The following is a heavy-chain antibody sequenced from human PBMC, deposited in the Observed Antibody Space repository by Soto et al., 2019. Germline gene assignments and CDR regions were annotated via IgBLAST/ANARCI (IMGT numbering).Heavy chain of an antibody. D-gene: IGHD1-26*01. J-gene: IGHJ6*02. CDR2: VHYSGST. Sequence: QVQLQESGPGLVRPSETLSLTCTVSSGSISSAYWSWIRQSPGKGLEWIGYVHYSGSTNYNPSLKSRITISIDTSGDQFSLTLSTVTTADTAIYYCAKFPPYSGSYSADYSDMDVWGQGTTVTVSS. CDR3: AKFPPYSGSYSADYSDMDV. CDR1: SGSISSAY. V-gene: IGHV4-59*01.